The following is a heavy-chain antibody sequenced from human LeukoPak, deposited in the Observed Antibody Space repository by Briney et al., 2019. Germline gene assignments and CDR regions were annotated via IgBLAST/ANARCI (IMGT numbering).Heavy chain of an antibody. Sequence: SETLSLTCTVSGGSISSYYWSWIRQPPGKGLEWIGYIYYSGSTNYNPSLKSRVTISVDTSKNQFSLKLSSVTAAATAVYYCARIGHEDYYFDYWGQGTLVTVSS. J-gene: IGHJ4*02. V-gene: IGHV4-59*01. CDR3: ARIGHEDYYFDY. CDR1: GGSISSYY. CDR2: IYYSGST.